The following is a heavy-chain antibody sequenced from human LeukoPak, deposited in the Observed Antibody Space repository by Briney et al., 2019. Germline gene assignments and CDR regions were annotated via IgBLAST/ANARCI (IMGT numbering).Heavy chain of an antibody. D-gene: IGHD5-18*01. J-gene: IGHJ5*02. Sequence: PSETLSLTCTVSGCSISSGYYWGWIRQPPGKGLEWIGSIYHSGSTYYNPSLKSRVTISVDTSKNQFSLKLSSVTAADTAVYYCARSRSKEEYSYGSWFDPWGQGTLVTVSS. CDR3: ARSRSKEEYSYGSWFDP. CDR1: GCSISSGYY. V-gene: IGHV4-38-2*02. CDR2: IYHSGST.